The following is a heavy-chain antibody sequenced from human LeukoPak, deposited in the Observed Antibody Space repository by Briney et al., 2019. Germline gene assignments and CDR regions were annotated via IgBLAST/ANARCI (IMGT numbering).Heavy chain of an antibody. CDR2: ISWNSGSI. CDR1: GFTFDDYA. Sequence: GGSLRLSCAASGFTFDDYAMHWVRQAPGKGLEWVSGISWNSGSIGYADSVKGRFTISRDNAKNSLYLQMNSLRAEDTALYYCARSYNAIDGPLDYWGQGTQVTVSS. D-gene: IGHD1-1*01. V-gene: IGHV3-9*01. CDR3: ARSYNAIDGPLDY. J-gene: IGHJ4*02.